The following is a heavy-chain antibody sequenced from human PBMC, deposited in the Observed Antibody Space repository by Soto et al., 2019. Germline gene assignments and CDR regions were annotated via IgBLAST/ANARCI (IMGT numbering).Heavy chain of an antibody. D-gene: IGHD4-17*01. V-gene: IGHV3-48*02. CDR3: ASGKDYAEGGY. CDR2: ISSSSSTI. CDR1: GFTFSSYS. J-gene: IGHJ4*02. Sequence: EVQLVESGGGLVQPGGSLRLSCAASGFTFSSYSMNWVRQAPGKGLEWVSYISSSSSTIYYADSVKGRFTISRDNAKNPLYLQMSSLRDEDTAGYYGASGKDYAEGGYWGQGTLVTVSS.